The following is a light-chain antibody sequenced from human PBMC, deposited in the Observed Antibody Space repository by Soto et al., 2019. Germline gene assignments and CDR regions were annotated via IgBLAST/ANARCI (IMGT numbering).Light chain of an antibody. CDR1: QSVSSN. J-gene: IGKJ2*03. V-gene: IGKV3-15*01. CDR2: GAS. CDR3: EVSEFLLNS. Sequence: MTISAVTLSLTQEERATLSCRASQSVSSNLAWSQQKPGQAPRLLIYGASTRATGIPARFSGSGSGTEFTLTIICLQAEDGVRDRSEVSEFLLNS.